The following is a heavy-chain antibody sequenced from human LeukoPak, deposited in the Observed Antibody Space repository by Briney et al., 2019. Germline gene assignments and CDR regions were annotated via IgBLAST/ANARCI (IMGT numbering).Heavy chain of an antibody. Sequence: GGSLRLSCAASGFTFSNYGMSWVRQAPGKGLEWVSAVTNTGSTTYYADSVKGRFTISRDNSKNTLYLQMNSLRAEDTAVYYCATRGLSSGYSYYFDFWGQGTLVTVSS. J-gene: IGHJ4*02. V-gene: IGHV3-23*01. D-gene: IGHD3-22*01. CDR3: ATRGLSSGYSYYFDF. CDR1: GFTFSNYG. CDR2: VTNTGSTT.